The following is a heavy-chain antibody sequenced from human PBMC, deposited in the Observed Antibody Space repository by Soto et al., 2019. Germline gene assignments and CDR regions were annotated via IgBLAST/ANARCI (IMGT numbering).Heavy chain of an antibody. J-gene: IGHJ6*02. V-gene: IGHV1-18*01. CDR2: ISAYNGNT. Sequence: ASVKVSCKASGYTFTSYGISWVRQAPGQGLEWMGWISAYNGNTNYAQKLQGRVTMTTDTSTSTAYMELRSLRSDDTAVYYCARVVRKDGSGIFSYYSGMDVWGQGPTVTVSS. CDR1: GYTFTSYG. CDR3: ARVVRKDGSGIFSYYSGMDV. D-gene: IGHD3-10*01.